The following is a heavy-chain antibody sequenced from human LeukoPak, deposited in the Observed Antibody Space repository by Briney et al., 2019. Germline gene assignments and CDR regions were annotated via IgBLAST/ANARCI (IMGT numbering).Heavy chain of an antibody. CDR2: IRYDGNNK. J-gene: IGHJ4*02. V-gene: IGHV3-30*02. Sequence: GGSLRLSCAASGFTFSNYGMHWVRQAPGKGLEWVAFIRYDGNNKYYANSVKGRFTISRDNSKITLYLQMNSLRDEDTAVYYCAKDPHYFGSGSYYDYFDYWGQGTLVTVPS. CDR1: GFTFSNYG. CDR3: AKDPHYFGSGSYYDYFDY. D-gene: IGHD3-10*01.